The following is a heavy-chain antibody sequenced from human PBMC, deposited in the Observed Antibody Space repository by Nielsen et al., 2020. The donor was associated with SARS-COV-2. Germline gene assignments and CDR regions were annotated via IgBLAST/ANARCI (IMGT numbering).Heavy chain of an antibody. CDR2: INSDGSST. D-gene: IGHD6-19*01. CDR1: GFTFSSYW. Sequence: GGSLRLSCAASGFTFSSYWMHWVRQAPGKGLVWVSRINSDGSSTSYADSVKGRFTISRDNAKNTLYLQMNSLRAEDTAVYYCARGAGSSGWFNWFDPWGQGTLVTVSS. V-gene: IGHV3-74*01. J-gene: IGHJ5*02. CDR3: ARGAGSSGWFNWFDP.